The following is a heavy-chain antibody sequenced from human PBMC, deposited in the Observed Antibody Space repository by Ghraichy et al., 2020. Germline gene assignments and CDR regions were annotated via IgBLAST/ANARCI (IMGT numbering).Heavy chain of an antibody. J-gene: IGHJ6*02. D-gene: IGHD2-21*01. Sequence: GGSLRLSCAASGVSVSSNQMSWVRQAPGKGLEWVAILYSDGSAFYADTVRGRFTISRDDSRNTLYLQMNSLRAEDTAVYYCARDRSYCGNNCYLYYYYGMDLWGRGTPVTVSS. CDR2: LYSDGSA. CDR1: GVSVSSNQ. V-gene: IGHV3-53*01. CDR3: ARDRSYCGNNCYLYYYYGMDL.